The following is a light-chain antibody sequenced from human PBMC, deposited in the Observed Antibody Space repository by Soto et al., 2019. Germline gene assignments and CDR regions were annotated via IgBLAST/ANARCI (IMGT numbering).Light chain of an antibody. J-gene: IGKJ1*01. CDR1: QFVSSR. CDR3: HEYIQWPPGM. CDR2: DTS. Sequence: DIVVTQSPATLSASPGERVTLSCRASQFVSSRLAWYQQRPGQVPRLLIYDTSTRAPGTSARFSGSGSGTEFTLTISSLQSEDFAVYYCHEYIQWPPGMFGPGTTVDIK. V-gene: IGKV3-15*01.